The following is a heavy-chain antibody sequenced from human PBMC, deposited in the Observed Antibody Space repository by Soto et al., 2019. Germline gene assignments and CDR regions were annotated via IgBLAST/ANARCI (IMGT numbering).Heavy chain of an antibody. D-gene: IGHD2-15*01. CDR3: ARHCGGGSCYSAWFFDL. CDR2: IYYSGST. J-gene: IGHJ2*01. Sequence: QVQLQESGPGLVKPSETLSLTCTVSDGSISSYYWSWIRQPPGKGLEWIGYIYYSGSTNYNPSLKSRVTISVDTSKNQFTLKLSSVTAADTAVYYCARHCGGGSCYSAWFFDLWGRGTLVTVSS. CDR1: DGSISSYY. V-gene: IGHV4-59*08.